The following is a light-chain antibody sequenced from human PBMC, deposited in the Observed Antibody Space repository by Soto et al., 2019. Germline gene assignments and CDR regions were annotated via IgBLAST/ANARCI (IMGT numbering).Light chain of an antibody. V-gene: IGKV3D-15*01. Sequence: ILMTQSPATLSVSPAETATLSCRASHIVSYNLAWYQQKPGQAPRLLIYGASTRATGIPARFSGSGSGTELSLTISSLQAEDFAVYYCQQYKNWPWTFGQGTKVDIK. CDR3: QQYKNWPWT. J-gene: IGKJ1*01. CDR1: HIVSYN. CDR2: GAS.